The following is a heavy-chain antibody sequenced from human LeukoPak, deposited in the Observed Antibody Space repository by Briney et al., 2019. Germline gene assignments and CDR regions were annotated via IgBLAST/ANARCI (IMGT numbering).Heavy chain of an antibody. V-gene: IGHV1-8*01. CDR2: MNPNSGNT. CDR3: ARGYCSSTSCYAPFDY. CDR1: GYTFTSYD. Sequence: ASVKVSCKASGYTFTSYDINWVRQATGQGLEWMGWMNPNSGNTGYAQKFQGRVTITADESTSTAYMELSSLRSEDTAVYYCARGYCSSTSCYAPFDYWGQGTLVTVSS. J-gene: IGHJ4*02. D-gene: IGHD2-2*01.